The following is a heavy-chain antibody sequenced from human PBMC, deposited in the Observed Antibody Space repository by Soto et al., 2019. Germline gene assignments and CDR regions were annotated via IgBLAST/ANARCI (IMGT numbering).Heavy chain of an antibody. V-gene: IGHV3-30-3*01. D-gene: IGHD3-10*01. Sequence: QVQLVETGGGVVQPGRSLRLSCAASGFTFSSYAMHWVRQAPGKGLEWVAVISYDGSNKYYGDSAKGRFTISRDNSKNPLYLQMNSLRAGDTAGFYCGRAGGAGGGFDYWGQGTLVTVSS. CDR3: GRAGGAGGGFDY. J-gene: IGHJ4*02. CDR1: GFTFSSYA. CDR2: ISYDGSNK.